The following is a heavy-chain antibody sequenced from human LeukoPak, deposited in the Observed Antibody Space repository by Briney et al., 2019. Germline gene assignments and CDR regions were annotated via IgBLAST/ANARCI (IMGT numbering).Heavy chain of an antibody. CDR3: ARLWKWFEMDV. J-gene: IGHJ6*02. Sequence: GGSLRLSCAASGFTVSSNYMSWVRQAPGKGLEWVSVIYSGGSTYYADSVKGRFTISRDNSKNTLYLQMNSLRAEDTAVCYCARLWKWFEMDVWGQGTTVTVSS. CDR1: GFTVSSNY. D-gene: IGHD3-22*01. V-gene: IGHV3-53*01. CDR2: IYSGGST.